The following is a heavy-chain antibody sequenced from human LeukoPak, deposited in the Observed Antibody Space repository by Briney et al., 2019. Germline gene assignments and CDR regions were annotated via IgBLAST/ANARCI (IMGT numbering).Heavy chain of an antibody. CDR3: ARDVITRYDSSGYSSYYYYYMDV. J-gene: IGHJ6*03. CDR2: IYTSGST. V-gene: IGHV4-61*02. CDR1: GGSISSGSYY. D-gene: IGHD3-22*01. Sequence: SQTLSLTCTVSGGSISSGSYYWSWIRQPAGKGLGWIGRIYTSGSTNYNPSLKSRVTISVDTSKNQFSLQLNSVTPEDTAVYYCARDVITRYDSSGYSSYYYYYMDVWGKGTTVTISS.